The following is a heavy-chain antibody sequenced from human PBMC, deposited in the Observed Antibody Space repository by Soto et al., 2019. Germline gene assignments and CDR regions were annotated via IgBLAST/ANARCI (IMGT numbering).Heavy chain of an antibody. CDR1: GDIFSGYS. Sequence: QVQLVQSGAEVKKPGSSVKVSCTASGDIFSGYSISWVRQAPGQGLEWMGGIIPLFGSTNYAPKFQGRVTTTADQSTNTGYMELSSLKSDDTAVYYCARDLGTGYDSGDYWGQGTLVTVSS. CDR2: IIPLFGST. D-gene: IGHD5-12*01. V-gene: IGHV1-69*12. CDR3: ARDLGTGYDSGDY. J-gene: IGHJ4*02.